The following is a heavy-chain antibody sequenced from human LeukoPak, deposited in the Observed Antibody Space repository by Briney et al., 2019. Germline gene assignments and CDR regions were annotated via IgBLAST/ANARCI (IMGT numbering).Heavy chain of an antibody. J-gene: IGHJ4*02. V-gene: IGHV1-18*01. D-gene: IGHD4-17*01. Sequence: ASVKVSCKASGYTFNRYGITWARQAPGQGLEWMGWISAHNSDRHYAQNFQGRVTMTTDATTSTAFMEVINLRSDDTAVYYCARTRPTAEGWGFDYWGQGTPVIVSS. CDR3: ARTRPTAEGWGFDY. CDR2: ISAHNSDR. CDR1: GYTFNRYG.